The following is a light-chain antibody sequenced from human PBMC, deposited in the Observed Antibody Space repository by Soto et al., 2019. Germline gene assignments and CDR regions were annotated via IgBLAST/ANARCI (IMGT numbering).Light chain of an antibody. CDR1: QSVSSN. CDR2: GAS. J-gene: IGKJ1*01. CDR3: QQYNIWPVT. V-gene: IGKV3-15*01. Sequence: EILMTQSPATLSVSPGERATLPCRASQSVSSNLAWYQQKPGKAPRLLIYGASTMATGIPARFSGSGSGTEFTLTISSLQSEDFAVYYCQQYNIWPVTFGQGTKVEIK.